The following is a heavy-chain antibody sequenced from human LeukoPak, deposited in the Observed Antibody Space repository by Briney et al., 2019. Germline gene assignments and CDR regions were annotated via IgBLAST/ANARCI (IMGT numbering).Heavy chain of an antibody. V-gene: IGHV3-23*01. CDR1: GFTFNNYA. D-gene: IGHD2-15*01. J-gene: IGHJ4*02. Sequence: GGSLRLSCAASGFTFNNYALTWVRQAPGKGLEWVSTISGSGSRTYYADSVKGRFTISRDNSKNTVDLQMNSLGPDDTAVYYCARRSWFDYWGQGTPVTVSS. CDR3: ARRSWFDY. CDR2: ISGSGSRT.